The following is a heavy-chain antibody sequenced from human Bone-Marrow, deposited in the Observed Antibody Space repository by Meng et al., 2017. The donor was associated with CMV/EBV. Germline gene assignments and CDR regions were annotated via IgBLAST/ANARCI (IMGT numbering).Heavy chain of an antibody. V-gene: IGHV3-74*01. J-gene: IGHJ4*02. CDR3: ARGGFSLGELSPLGY. CDR2: IKSDGSSR. D-gene: IGHD3-16*02. CDR1: GFTFSTYW. Sequence: GGSLRLSRASSGFTFSTYWMHWVRQTPGKGLVWVSRIKSDGSSRSYADSVKGRFTISRDNAKNTLYLQMNSLRAEDTAVYYCARGGFSLGELSPLGYWGQGTLVTVSS.